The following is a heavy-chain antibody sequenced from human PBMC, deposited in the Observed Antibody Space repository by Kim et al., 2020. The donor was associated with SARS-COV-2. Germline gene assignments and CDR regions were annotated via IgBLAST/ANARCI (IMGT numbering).Heavy chain of an antibody. Sequence: GGSLRLSCAASGFTFSSYGMHWVRQALGKGLEWVAVISYDGSNKYYADSVKGRFTISRDNSKNTLYLQMNSLRAEDTAVYYCAKDQGGQLEGSQRYYGMDVWGQGTTVTVSS. V-gene: IGHV3-30*18. J-gene: IGHJ6*02. CDR2: ISYDGSNK. CDR1: GFTFSSYG. CDR3: AKDQGGQLEGSQRYYGMDV. D-gene: IGHD6-6*01.